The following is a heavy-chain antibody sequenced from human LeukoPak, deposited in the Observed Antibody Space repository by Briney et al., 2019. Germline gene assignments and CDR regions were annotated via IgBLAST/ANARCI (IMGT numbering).Heavy chain of an antibody. CDR3: ASCSGEDLFDY. D-gene: IGHD2-15*01. CDR1: GFTFSSYW. Sequence: PGGSLRLSCAASGFTFSSYWMSWVRQAPGKGLEGVANIKQDGSEKYYVDSVKGRFTISRDNAKNSLYLQMNSLRAEDTAVYYCASCSGEDLFDYWGQGTLVTVSS. J-gene: IGHJ4*02. CDR2: IKQDGSEK. V-gene: IGHV3-7*01.